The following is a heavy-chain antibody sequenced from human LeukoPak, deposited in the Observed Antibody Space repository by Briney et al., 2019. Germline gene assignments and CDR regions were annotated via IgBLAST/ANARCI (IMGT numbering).Heavy chain of an antibody. CDR3: ARAGRPAGPSYAWRDWFDP. J-gene: IGHJ5*02. D-gene: IGHD3-16*01. Sequence: ASVKVSCKASGGTFGNYAINWVRQAPGQGLEWMGGVLPIFGTTNYAQRFQDRVVITTDESTRTAYMELRSLTSADTAVYYCARAGRPAGPSYAWRDWFDPWGQGTLVTVSS. CDR2: VLPIFGTT. V-gene: IGHV1-69*05. CDR1: GGTFGNYA.